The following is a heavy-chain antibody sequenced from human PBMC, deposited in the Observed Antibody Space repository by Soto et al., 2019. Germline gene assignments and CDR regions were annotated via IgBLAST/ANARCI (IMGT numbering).Heavy chain of an antibody. V-gene: IGHV3-23*01. CDR3: AKSASGYYDSSGYDALDI. D-gene: IGHD3-22*01. J-gene: IGHJ3*02. CDR2: ISGSGGST. CDR1: GFTFSIYA. Sequence: GGSLRLSCAASGFTFSIYAMSWVRQAPGKGLEWVSAISGSGGSTYYADSVKGRFTISRDNSKNTLYLQMNSLRAEDTAVYYCAKSASGYYDSSGYDALDIWGQGTMLTV.